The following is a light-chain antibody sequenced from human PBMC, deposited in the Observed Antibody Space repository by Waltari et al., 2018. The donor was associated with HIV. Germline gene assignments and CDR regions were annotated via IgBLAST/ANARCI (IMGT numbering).Light chain of an antibody. Sequence: QSVVTQPPSAAGTPGQRVTISCSGPSSNTGSNYVYWYQQLPGTSPKLLIHRNNQRPSGVPDRFSAPKSGTSASLAISGLRSEDEADYYCLSWDDSLRVWVFGGGTKVTVL. CDR2: RNN. CDR3: LSWDDSLRVWV. J-gene: IGLJ3*02. V-gene: IGLV1-47*01. CDR1: SSNTGSNY.